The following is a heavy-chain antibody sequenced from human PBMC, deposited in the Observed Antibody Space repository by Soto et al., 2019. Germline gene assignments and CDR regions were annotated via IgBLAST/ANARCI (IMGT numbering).Heavy chain of an antibody. CDR3: ITEGSRYGYHALES. CDR1: GFTLSSYA. J-gene: IGHJ4*02. CDR2: ISYDGSNK. Sequence: GGSLRLSCAASGFTLSSYATHWVRQAPGKGLEWVAVISYDGSNKYYADSVKGRFTISRDNSKNTLYLQMNSLRAEDTAVYYCITEGSRYGYHALESWGQGTLVTVSS. V-gene: IGHV3-30-3*01. D-gene: IGHD5-18*01.